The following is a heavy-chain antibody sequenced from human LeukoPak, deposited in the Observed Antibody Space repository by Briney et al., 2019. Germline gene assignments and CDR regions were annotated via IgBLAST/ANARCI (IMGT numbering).Heavy chain of an antibody. Sequence: GGSLRLSCAASGFTFSSYGMHWVRQAPGKGLEWVAFIRYDGSNKYYADSVKGRFTISRDNSKNTLYLQMNSLRAEDTAVYYCAKDLYSSSPIYYYYYMDVWGKGTTVTVSS. J-gene: IGHJ6*03. V-gene: IGHV3-30*02. CDR3: AKDLYSSSPIYYYYYMDV. CDR2: IRYDGSNK. D-gene: IGHD6-6*01. CDR1: GFTFSSYG.